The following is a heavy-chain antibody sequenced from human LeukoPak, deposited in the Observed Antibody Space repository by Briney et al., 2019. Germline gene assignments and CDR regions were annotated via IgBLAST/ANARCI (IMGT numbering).Heavy chain of an antibody. Sequence: GGSLGLSCAASGFTFSSYGMHWVRQAPGKGLEWVAVISYDGSNKYYADSVKGRFTISRDNSKNTLYLQMNSLRAEDTAVYYCAKDGSKMYYYDSSGYYYFPSGMDVWGQGTTVTVSS. V-gene: IGHV3-30*18. D-gene: IGHD3-22*01. CDR2: ISYDGSNK. J-gene: IGHJ6*02. CDR1: GFTFSSYG. CDR3: AKDGSKMYYYDSSGYYYFPSGMDV.